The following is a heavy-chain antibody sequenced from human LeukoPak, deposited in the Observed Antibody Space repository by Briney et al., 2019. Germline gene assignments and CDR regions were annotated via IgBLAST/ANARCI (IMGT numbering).Heavy chain of an antibody. CDR3: TRITPGHDY. Sequence: SETLSLTCAVSGLSFYDYYWSWVRQTPGKGLEWVGEINHSGYNNVSRSLKGRVTLSMKTSKKQFSLDLRSVTVADRGIYYCTRITPGHDYWGQGTLVTVSA. V-gene: IGHV4-34*01. CDR2: INHSGYN. CDR1: GLSFYDYY. D-gene: IGHD2-15*01. J-gene: IGHJ4*02.